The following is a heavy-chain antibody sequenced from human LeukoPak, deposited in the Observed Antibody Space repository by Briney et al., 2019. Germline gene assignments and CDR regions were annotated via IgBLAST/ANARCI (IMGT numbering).Heavy chain of an antibody. V-gene: IGHV3-66*01. D-gene: IGHD6-13*01. Sequence: GGSLRLSCAASGFTVSSNYMSRVRQAPGKWLEWVSVIYSGGSTYYADSVKGRFTISRDNPKNTLYLQMNSLRVEDTAVYHCARGAGSSWYFYFDYWGQGTLVTVSS. CDR3: ARGAGSSWYFYFDY. CDR2: IYSGGST. CDR1: GFTVSSNY. J-gene: IGHJ4*02.